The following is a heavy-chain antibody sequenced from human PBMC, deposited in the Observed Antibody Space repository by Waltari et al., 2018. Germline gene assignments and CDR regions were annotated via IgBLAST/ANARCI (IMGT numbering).Heavy chain of an antibody. CDR1: GGTFSSYA. Sequence: QVQLVQSGAEVKKPGSSVKVSCKASGGTFSSYAISWVRQAPGQGLEWMGGIIPIFGTANYAQKFQGRVTITADESTSTAYMELSSLRSEDTAVYYCARLPYCDSSGYPSLGAFDIWGQGTMVTVSS. V-gene: IGHV1-69*12. CDR2: IIPIFGTA. D-gene: IGHD3-22*01. CDR3: ARLPYCDSSGYPSLGAFDI. J-gene: IGHJ3*02.